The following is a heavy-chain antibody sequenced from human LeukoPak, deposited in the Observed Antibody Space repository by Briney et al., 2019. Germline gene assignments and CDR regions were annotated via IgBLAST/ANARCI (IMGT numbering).Heavy chain of an antibody. J-gene: IGHJ6*02. CDR2: IYYSGST. V-gene: IGHV4-31*03. D-gene: IGHD2-21*02. CDR3: ARDSDDLYGMDV. Sequence: PSQTLSLTCTVSGGSISSYYWSWIRQHPGKGLEWIGYIYYSGSTYYNPSLKSRVTISVDTSKNQFSLKLSSVTAADTAVYYCARDSDDLYGMDVWGQGTTVTVSS. CDR1: GGSISSYY.